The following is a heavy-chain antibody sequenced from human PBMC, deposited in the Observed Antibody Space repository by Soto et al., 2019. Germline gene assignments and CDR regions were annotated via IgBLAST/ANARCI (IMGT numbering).Heavy chain of an antibody. D-gene: IGHD2-15*01. CDR2: IIPIFGTV. CDR3: ARDPYCSGGSCYLQPLAFDI. Sequence: GASVKVSCKASGGTFSSYAISWVRQAPGQGLEWMGGIIPIFGTVTYAQKFQGRVTITADESTSTAYMDLSSLRSEDTAVYYCARDPYCSGGSCYLQPLAFDICGQRTMVTVSS. J-gene: IGHJ3*02. V-gene: IGHV1-69*13. CDR1: GGTFSSYA.